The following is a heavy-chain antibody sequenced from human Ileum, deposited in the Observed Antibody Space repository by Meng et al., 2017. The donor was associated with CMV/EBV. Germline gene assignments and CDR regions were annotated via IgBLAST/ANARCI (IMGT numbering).Heavy chain of an antibody. V-gene: IGHV4-39*07. D-gene: IGHD2-21*01. CDR1: GDSIRSSGYY. CDR3: ARGPSVVLFDY. J-gene: IGHJ4*02. Sequence: QLQLAGPGPGLGKPSETLSLICPVSGDSIRSSGYYWGWIRQPPGKGLEWIGTIYYSGITYYNPSLKSRVIISLDTSKNHFSLKLSSVTAADTAVYYCARGPSVVLFDYWGQGTLVTVSS. CDR2: IYYSGIT.